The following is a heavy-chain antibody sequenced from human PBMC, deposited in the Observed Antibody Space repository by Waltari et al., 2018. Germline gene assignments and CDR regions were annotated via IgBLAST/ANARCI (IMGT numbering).Heavy chain of an antibody. CDR1: GGSISSGGYS. Sequence: QLQLQESGSGLVKPSQTLSLTCAVSGGSISSGGYSWSWIRQPPGKGLEWIGYIYHSGSTYYNPSLKSRVTISVDRSKNQFSLKLSSVTAADTAVYYCARVPTYYYGSGSYWGLHYFDYWGQGTLVTVSS. CDR3: ARVPTYYYGSGSYWGLHYFDY. CDR2: IYHSGST. J-gene: IGHJ4*02. V-gene: IGHV4-30-2*01. D-gene: IGHD3-10*01.